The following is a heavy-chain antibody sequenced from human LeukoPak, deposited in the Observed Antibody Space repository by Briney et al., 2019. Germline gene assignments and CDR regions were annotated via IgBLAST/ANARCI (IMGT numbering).Heavy chain of an antibody. V-gene: IGHV4-39*01. CDR1: GGSISSSTYY. D-gene: IGHD6-13*01. CDR2: IYYSGST. Sequence: SETLSLTCTVSGGSISSSTYYWGWIRQPPGKGLEWIGSIYYSGSTYYNASLKSRVTISADTSKNQFSLKLSSVTAADAAVYYCARPLSGSSSWHGDAFDIWGQGTTVTVSS. J-gene: IGHJ3*02. CDR3: ARPLSGSSSWHGDAFDI.